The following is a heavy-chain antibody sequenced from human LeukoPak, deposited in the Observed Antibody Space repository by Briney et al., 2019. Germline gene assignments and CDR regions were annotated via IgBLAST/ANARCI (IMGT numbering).Heavy chain of an antibody. V-gene: IGHV3-15*01. CDR3: TTVDIVVVPAAPLGY. CDR2: IKSKTDGGTT. D-gene: IGHD2-2*01. Sequence: GGSLRLSCAVSGFTFSNAWMSWVRQAPGKGLEWVGRIKSKTDGGTTDYAAPVKGRFTISRDDSKNTLYLQMNSLKTEDTAVYYCTTVDIVVVPAAPLGYWGQGTLVTVSS. J-gene: IGHJ4*02. CDR1: GFTFSNAW.